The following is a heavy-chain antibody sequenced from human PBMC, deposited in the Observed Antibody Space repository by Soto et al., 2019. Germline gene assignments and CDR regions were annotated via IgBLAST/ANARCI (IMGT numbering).Heavy chain of an antibody. D-gene: IGHD2-2*01. CDR1: GYTFTGYY. J-gene: IGHJ4*02. CDR3: ARTLGYCSSTSCSNFDY. CDR2: INPNSGGT. Sequence: ASVKVSCKASGYTFTGYYMHWVRQAPGQGLGWMGWINPNSGGTNYAQKFQGWVTMTRDTSISTAYMELSRLRSDGTAVYYCARTLGYCSSTSCSNFDYWGQGTLVTVSS. V-gene: IGHV1-2*04.